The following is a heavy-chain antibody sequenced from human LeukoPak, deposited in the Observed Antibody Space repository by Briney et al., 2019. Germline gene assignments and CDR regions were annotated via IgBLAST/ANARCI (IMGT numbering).Heavy chain of an antibody. CDR3: ARGLNQWNWFDP. Sequence: ASVKVSCEASGGTFSSYAISWVRQAPGQGIEWMGWINPNTGGTNYAQKFQGRVTMTRDTSISTAYMELSRLRSDDTAVYYCARGLNQWNWFDPWGQGTLVTVSS. V-gene: IGHV1-2*02. J-gene: IGHJ5*02. CDR2: INPNTGGT. D-gene: IGHD6-19*01. CDR1: GGTFSSYA.